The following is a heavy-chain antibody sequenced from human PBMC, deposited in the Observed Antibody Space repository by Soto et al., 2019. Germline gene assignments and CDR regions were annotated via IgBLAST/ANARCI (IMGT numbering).Heavy chain of an antibody. V-gene: IGHV6-1*01. J-gene: IGHJ6*02. CDR1: GDTVSTNSAT. CDR2: TYYRSKWYN. CDR3: ARGPGVLFTGNGLDV. D-gene: IGHD3-3*01. Sequence: PSQSLSLTRAISGDTVSTNSATGDWIRQSPSRGLEWMGRTYYRSKWYNDYGRSLQSRMTINTDTSKNQFSLQMNFVTPEDTAVYFCARGPGVLFTGNGLDVWGQGTTVTVSS.